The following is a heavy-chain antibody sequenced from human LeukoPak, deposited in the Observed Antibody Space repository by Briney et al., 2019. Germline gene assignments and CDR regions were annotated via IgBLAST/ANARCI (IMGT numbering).Heavy chain of an antibody. V-gene: IGHV1-69*10. D-gene: IGHD3-3*01. J-gene: IGHJ4*02. CDR2: IIPIVGIA. Sequence: SVKVSCKASGGTFSSYTMSWVRQAPGQGLEWMGGIIPIVGIANYAQRFQGRVTITADKSTSTAYMELSSLRSEDTAVYYCASDFWSGYYTDYYFDYWGQGTLVTVSS. CDR1: GGTFSSYT. CDR3: ASDFWSGYYTDYYFDY.